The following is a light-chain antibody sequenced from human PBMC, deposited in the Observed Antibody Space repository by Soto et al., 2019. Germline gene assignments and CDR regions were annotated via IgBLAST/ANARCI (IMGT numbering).Light chain of an antibody. CDR1: SSDVGGYNY. J-gene: IGLJ2*01. V-gene: IGLV2-14*01. CDR2: EVS. Sequence: QSALTQPASVSGSPGQSITISCTGTSSDVGGYNYVSWYQQHPGKAPKLMIYEVSNRPSGVSNRFSGSKSGNTASLTISGLQAEDEADYYCSSYTSSSTLVVAFGRGTKLTVL. CDR3: SSYTSSSTLVVA.